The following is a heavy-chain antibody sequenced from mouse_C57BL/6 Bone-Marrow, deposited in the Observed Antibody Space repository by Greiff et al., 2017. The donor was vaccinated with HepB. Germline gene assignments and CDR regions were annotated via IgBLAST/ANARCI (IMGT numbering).Heavy chain of an antibody. CDR1: GFTFSSYA. J-gene: IGHJ2*01. Sequence: DVKLQESGGGLVKPGGSLKLSCAASGFTFSSYAMSWVRQTPEKRLEWVATISDGGSYTYYPDNVKGRFTISRDNAKNNLYLQMSHLKSEDTAMYYCARGGAFITTFDYWGQGTTLTVSS. CDR3: ARGGAFITTFDY. CDR2: ISDGGSYT. D-gene: IGHD1-1*01. V-gene: IGHV5-4*03.